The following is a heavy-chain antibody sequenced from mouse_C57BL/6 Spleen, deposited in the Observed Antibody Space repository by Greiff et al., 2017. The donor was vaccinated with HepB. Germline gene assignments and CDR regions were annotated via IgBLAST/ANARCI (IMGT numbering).Heavy chain of an antibody. CDR2: IYPGDGDT. CDR3: ARDGNYEDYAMDY. CDR1: GYAFSSSW. D-gene: IGHD2-1*01. J-gene: IGHJ4*01. V-gene: IGHV1-82*01. Sequence: QVQLKQSGPELVKPGASVKISCKASGYAFSSSWMNWVKQRPGKGLEWIGRIYPGDGDTNYNGKFKGKATLTADKSSSTAYMQLSSLTAEDSAVYVCARDGNYEDYAMDYWGQGTSVTVAS.